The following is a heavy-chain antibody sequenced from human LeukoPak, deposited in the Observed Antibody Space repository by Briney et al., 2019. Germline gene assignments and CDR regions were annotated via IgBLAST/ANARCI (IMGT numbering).Heavy chain of an antibody. CDR3: ARPRTYYDFWRGYPPFDY. Sequence: SVKVSCKVSGYTLTELSMHWVRQAPGQGLEWMGGIITNYGTTNYAQKYQGRVTITADESTTTVYMELSSLRSEDTAVYYCARPRTYYDFWRGYPPFDYWGQGTLVTVSS. J-gene: IGHJ4*02. D-gene: IGHD3-3*01. V-gene: IGHV1-69*13. CDR1: GYTLTELS. CDR2: IITNYGTT.